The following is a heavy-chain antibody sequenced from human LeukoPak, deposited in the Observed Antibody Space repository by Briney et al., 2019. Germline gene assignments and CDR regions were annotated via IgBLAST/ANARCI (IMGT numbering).Heavy chain of an antibody. Sequence: SETLSLTCTVSGGPISSYYWSWIRQPPGNGLECIGYIYYSGSTNYNPSLKSRVTISVDTSKNQFSLQLNSVTAADTAVYYCASYDSSGLFEYWGQGTLVTVSS. CDR1: GGPISSYY. V-gene: IGHV4-59*01. D-gene: IGHD3-22*01. CDR3: ASYDSSGLFEY. CDR2: IYYSGST. J-gene: IGHJ4*02.